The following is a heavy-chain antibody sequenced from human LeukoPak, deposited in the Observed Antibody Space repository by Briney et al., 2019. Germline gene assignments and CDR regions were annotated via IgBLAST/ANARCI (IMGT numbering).Heavy chain of an antibody. CDR2: IKQDGSEI. CDR1: GFTFSDYW. Sequence: GGSLRLSCAASGFTFSDYWMSWVRQAPGKGLEWVANIKQDGSEIYYVASVKGRFTISRDNTKNSLYPQMNSLRAEDTAVYYCARRYFDSWGQGTLVTVSS. V-gene: IGHV3-7*01. J-gene: IGHJ4*02. CDR3: ARRYFDS.